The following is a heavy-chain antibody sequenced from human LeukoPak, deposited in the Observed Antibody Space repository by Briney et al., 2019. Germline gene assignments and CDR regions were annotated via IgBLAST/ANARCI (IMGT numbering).Heavy chain of an antibody. Sequence: GGSLRLSCSASGFSFSSYAMTWVRQAPGKGLEWVSGISGRGGNTYYADSVKGRFTISRDNSKNTLYLQMNNLRVEDTAVYYCAKNTGDTGKNVFDIWGQGTMLSVS. V-gene: IGHV3-23*01. D-gene: IGHD5-18*01. CDR3: AKNTGDTGKNVFDI. CDR2: ISGRGGNT. J-gene: IGHJ3*02. CDR1: GFSFSSYA.